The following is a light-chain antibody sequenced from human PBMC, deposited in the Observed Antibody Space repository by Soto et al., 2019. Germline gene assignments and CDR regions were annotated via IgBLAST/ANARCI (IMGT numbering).Light chain of an antibody. J-gene: IGLJ2*01. CDR1: SSDVGGYDH. Sequence: QSALTQPAPVSGSPGQSITISCTGTSSDVGGYDHVSWYQQHPGKAPKLMIYDVSSRPSGVSNRFSGSKSGNTASLTISGLQVEDEADYYCSSYTSSSTVFGGGTKLTVL. V-gene: IGLV2-14*01. CDR2: DVS. CDR3: SSYTSSSTV.